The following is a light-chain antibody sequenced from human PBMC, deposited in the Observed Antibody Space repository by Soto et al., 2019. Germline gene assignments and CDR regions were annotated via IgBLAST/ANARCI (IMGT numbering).Light chain of an antibody. CDR2: GAS. J-gene: IGKJ1*01. CDR1: QSVSSS. Sequence: EIVMMQSPATLSVSPGERATLSCRASQSVSSSLAWYQQKAGQAPRLLIYGASTRATGIPARFSGSGSGTEFTLTISCLQPEDSAVYYCQQYNNWLRTFGQGTKVEIK. V-gene: IGKV3-15*01. CDR3: QQYNNWLRT.